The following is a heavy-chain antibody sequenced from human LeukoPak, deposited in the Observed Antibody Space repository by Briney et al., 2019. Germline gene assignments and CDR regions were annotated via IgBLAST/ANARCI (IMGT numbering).Heavy chain of an antibody. D-gene: IGHD3-9*01. V-gene: IGHV4-34*09. CDR2: IYYSGST. Sequence: KPSETLSLTCAVYGGSFSGYYWSWIRQPPGKGLEWIGYIYYSGSTYYNPSLKSRVTISVDTSKNQFSLKLSSVTAADTAVYYCARDSLLTGQEGPDAFDIWGQGTMVTVSS. CDR1: GGSFSGYY. CDR3: ARDSLLTGQEGPDAFDI. J-gene: IGHJ3*02.